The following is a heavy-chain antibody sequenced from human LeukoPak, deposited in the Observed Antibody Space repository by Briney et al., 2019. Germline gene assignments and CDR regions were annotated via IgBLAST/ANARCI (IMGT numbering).Heavy chain of an antibody. Sequence: ASVKVSCKASGGTFSSCAISWVRQAPGQGLEWMGGIIPIFGTANYAQKFQGRVTITADESTSTAYMELSSLRSEDTAVYYCARVWAYYDFWSGSNWFDPWGQGTLVTVSS. D-gene: IGHD3-3*01. CDR3: ARVWAYYDFWSGSNWFDP. CDR1: GGTFSSCA. CDR2: IIPIFGTA. J-gene: IGHJ5*02. V-gene: IGHV1-69*13.